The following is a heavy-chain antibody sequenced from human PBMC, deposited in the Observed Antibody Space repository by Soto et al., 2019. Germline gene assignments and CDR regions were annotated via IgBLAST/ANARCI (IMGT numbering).Heavy chain of an antibody. V-gene: IGHV5-10-1*01. J-gene: IGHJ4*02. Sequence: YWISWVRQMPGKGLEWMGRIDPSDSYTNYSPSFQGHVTISADKSISTAYLQWSSLKASDTAMYYCARHVDRYQGDVPPDYWGQGTLVTVSS. CDR1: YW. D-gene: IGHD2-2*01. CDR2: IDPSDSYT. CDR3: ARHVDRYQGDVPPDY.